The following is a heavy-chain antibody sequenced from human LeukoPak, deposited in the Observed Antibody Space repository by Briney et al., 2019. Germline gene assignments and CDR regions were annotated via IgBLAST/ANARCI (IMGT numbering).Heavy chain of an antibody. CDR2: MSGSGGRS. CDR3: AKHRDNGDSSGYHDFDF. D-gene: IGHD3-22*01. CDR1: GFTFSSYA. Sequence: GGSLRLSCAASGFTFSSYAMVWVRQAPGQGLEWVSAMSGSGGRSHYADSVKGRFTLSRDNSKNTLYLQMSSLRADDTAVYYCAKHRDNGDSSGYHDFDFWGQGTLVTVSS. J-gene: IGHJ4*02. V-gene: IGHV3-23*01.